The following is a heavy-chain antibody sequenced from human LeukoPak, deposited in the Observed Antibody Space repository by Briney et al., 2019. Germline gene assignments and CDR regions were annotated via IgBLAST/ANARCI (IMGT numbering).Heavy chain of an antibody. CDR3: ARLNTRLTILA. CDR2: ISYSGST. CDR1: GGSIGSYY. Sequence: SETLSLTCTVSGGSIGSYYWSWIRQPPGKGLEWIGHISYSGSTNYNPSLKSRVTISVDTSKNQFYLKLSSVTAADTAVYYCARLNTRLTILAWGQGTLVTVSS. V-gene: IGHV4-59*08. D-gene: IGHD3-3*01. J-gene: IGHJ5*02.